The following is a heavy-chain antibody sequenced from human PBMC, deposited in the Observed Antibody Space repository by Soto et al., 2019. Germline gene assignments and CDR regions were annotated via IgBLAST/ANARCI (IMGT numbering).Heavy chain of an antibody. Sequence: GASVKVSCKASGYILSSYYMHWVRQAPGQGLEWMGIINPSGGSTRYAQKFQGRVTMTRDTSTSTVYMELSSLRSEDTAVYYCARGLIYDSSGYYFDYWGQGTLVTVSS. D-gene: IGHD3-22*01. CDR2: INPSGGST. CDR3: ARGLIYDSSGYYFDY. CDR1: GYILSSYY. J-gene: IGHJ4*02. V-gene: IGHV1-46*01.